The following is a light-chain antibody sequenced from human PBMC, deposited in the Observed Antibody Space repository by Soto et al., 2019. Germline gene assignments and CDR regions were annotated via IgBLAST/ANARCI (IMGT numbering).Light chain of an antibody. J-gene: IGLJ3*02. CDR3: QSYDISLTTWV. CDR2: GNS. CDR1: SSNIGAGYD. Sequence: QSVLTQPPSVSGAPRQRVTISCTGSSSNIGAGYDVHWYQQLPGTAPKLLIYGNSNRPSGVPDRFSGSKSGASDSLAITGIQAEDEADYYCQSYDISLTTWVFGGGTKLTVL. V-gene: IGLV1-40*01.